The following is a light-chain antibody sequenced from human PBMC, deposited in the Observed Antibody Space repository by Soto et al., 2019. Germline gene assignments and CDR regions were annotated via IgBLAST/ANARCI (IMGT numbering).Light chain of an antibody. CDR3: QQFNSYPIT. CDR1: QGIRGA. J-gene: IGKJ5*01. V-gene: IGKV1-13*02. CDR2: DVS. Sequence: AIQLTQSPSSLSASVGDRVTTTCRASQGIRGALAWYQQRPGKPPKMLIYDVSKLERGVPSRFSGSDSGTHFTLTISSLQAEDFATYYCQQFNSYPITFGQGTRLE.